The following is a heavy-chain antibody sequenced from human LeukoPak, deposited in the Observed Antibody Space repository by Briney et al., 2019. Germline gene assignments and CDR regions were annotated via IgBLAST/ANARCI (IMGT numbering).Heavy chain of an antibody. V-gene: IGHV3-21*01. CDR1: GFTFSSYN. CDR2: ISSRSNYI. CDR3: ARDRAVYSDSRGYYPDAFDI. J-gene: IGHJ3*02. D-gene: IGHD3-22*01. Sequence: PGGSPRLSCAASGFTFSSYNMNWVRQAPGKGLEWVSSISSRSNYIYLADSLKGRFTISRDNAKNSLYLQMNSLRAEDTAMYYCARDRAVYSDSRGYYPDAFDIWGQGTMVTVSS.